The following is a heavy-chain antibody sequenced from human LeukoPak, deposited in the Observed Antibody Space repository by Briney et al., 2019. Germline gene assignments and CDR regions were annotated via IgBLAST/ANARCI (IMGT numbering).Heavy chain of an antibody. CDR2: FYYTGST. CDR3: ARDEISGTYYTEYFHH. CDR1: GGSISSSSYY. D-gene: IGHD1-26*01. V-gene: IGHV4-61*01. J-gene: IGHJ1*01. Sequence: SETLSLTCTVSGGSISSSSYYWGWIRQPPGRGLEWIGYFYYTGSTNYNPSLKSRVTISVDTSKNQFSLKLSSVTAADTAVYYCARDEISGTYYTEYFHHWGQGTLVTVSS.